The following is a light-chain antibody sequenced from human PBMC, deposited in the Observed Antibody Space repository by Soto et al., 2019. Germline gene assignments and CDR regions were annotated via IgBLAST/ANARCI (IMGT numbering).Light chain of an antibody. CDR3: QQFESSVT. J-gene: IGKJ1*01. Sequence: EIVLTQSPGSLSLSPGERATLSCRASQSVSSTFFAWYQQRPGQAPRLLMYGASSRATGIPERFSGSGSGTDFTLTISRLEADDFGVYYCQQFESSVTFGQGTKLEIK. V-gene: IGKV3-20*01. CDR1: QSVSSTF. CDR2: GAS.